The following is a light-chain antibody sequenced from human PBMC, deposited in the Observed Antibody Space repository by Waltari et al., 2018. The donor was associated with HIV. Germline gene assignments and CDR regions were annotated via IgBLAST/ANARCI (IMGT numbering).Light chain of an antibody. CDR1: SFNIGSNF. CDR3: AAWDVSLSGFYV. Sequence: QSVLTQPPSASGTPGQRVTIRCSGSSFNIGSNFVYWYQQLPGAAPKLLIYRNNQRPSWVPDRFSGSKSGTSASLAISGLRSEDEADYYCAAWDVSLSGFYVVGTGTKVTVL. V-gene: IGLV1-47*01. J-gene: IGLJ1*01. CDR2: RNN.